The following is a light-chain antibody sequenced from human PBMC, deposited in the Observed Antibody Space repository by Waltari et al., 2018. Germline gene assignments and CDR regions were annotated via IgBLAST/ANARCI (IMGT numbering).Light chain of an antibody. J-gene: IGLJ7*01. CDR3: QVWDSSTAV. CDR2: RDK. Sequence: SYDLTQPLSVSVALGQTARITCGGNNIGGKSAHWCQQKPCQAPLLVIHRDKNRPPRIPERFSGANSENTATLTITGAEGADEADDYCQVWDSSTAVFGGGTQLTVL. CDR1: NIGGKS. V-gene: IGLV3-9*01.